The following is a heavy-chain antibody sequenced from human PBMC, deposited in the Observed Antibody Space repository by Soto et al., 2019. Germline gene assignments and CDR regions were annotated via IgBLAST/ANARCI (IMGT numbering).Heavy chain of an antibody. Sequence: SPTLSLTCTVSGGSISSYYWSWIRQPPGKGLEWIGYIYYSGSTNYNPSLKSRVTISVDTSKNQFSLKLSSVTAADTAVYYCARADYGEVGHWFDPWGQGTLVTVSS. CDR3: ARADYGEVGHWFDP. CDR2: IYYSGST. J-gene: IGHJ5*02. V-gene: IGHV4-59*08. D-gene: IGHD4-17*01. CDR1: GGSISSYY.